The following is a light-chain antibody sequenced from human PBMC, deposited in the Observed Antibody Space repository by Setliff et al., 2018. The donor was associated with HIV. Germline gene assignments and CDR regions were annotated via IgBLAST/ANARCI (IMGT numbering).Light chain of an antibody. J-gene: IGLJ1*01. CDR3: CSNTGSNTFV. V-gene: IGLV2-23*01. CDR1: SGDVGRYNL. Sequence: QSVLAQPASVSGSPGQSITISCTGTSGDVGRYNLVSWYQQQPGEPPKLMIYQASKRPSGVSNRFSGSKSGNVASLTISGLQAEDEADYYCCSNTGSNTFVFGTGTKVTVL. CDR2: QAS.